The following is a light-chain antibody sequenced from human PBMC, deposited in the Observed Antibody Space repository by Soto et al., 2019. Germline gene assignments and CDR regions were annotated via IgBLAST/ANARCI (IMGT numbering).Light chain of an antibody. J-gene: IGKJ4*01. CDR1: QNVSSY. V-gene: IGKV3-11*01. Sequence: EIVLTQSPATLSLSPGERATLSCRATQNVSSYLAWYQQKPGQAPRLLIYDASNRATGIPDRFSGSGSGTDFTLTISGLEPEDFAVYYCQQRSNWPPLTFGGGTRVEIK. CDR2: DAS. CDR3: QQRSNWPPLT.